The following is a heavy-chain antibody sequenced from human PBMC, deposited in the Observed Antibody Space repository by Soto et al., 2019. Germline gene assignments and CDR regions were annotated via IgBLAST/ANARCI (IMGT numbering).Heavy chain of an antibody. CDR2: IYSGGST. D-gene: IGHD6-13*01. V-gene: IGHV3-66*01. J-gene: IGHJ6*02. Sequence: GGSLRLSCAASGFTVSSNYMSWVRQAPGKGLEWVSVIYSGGSTYYADSVKGRFTISRDNAKNSLYLQMNSLRAEDTAVYYCARDLGSSSWYDPKGVFRYYYYGMDVWGQGTTVTVSS. CDR1: GFTVSSNY. CDR3: ARDLGSSSWYDPKGVFRYYYYGMDV.